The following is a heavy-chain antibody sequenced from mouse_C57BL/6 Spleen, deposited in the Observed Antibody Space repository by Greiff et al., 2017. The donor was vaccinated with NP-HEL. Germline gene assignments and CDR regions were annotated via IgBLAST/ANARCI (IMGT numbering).Heavy chain of an antibody. J-gene: IGHJ2*01. CDR1: GCTFTSYW. Sequence: QVQLQQPGAELVKPGASVKLSCKASGCTFTSYWMQWVKQRPGQGLEWIGEIDPSDSYTNYNQKFKGKATLTVDTSSSTAYMQLSSLTSEDSAVYYCASVVDYWGQGTTLTVSS. V-gene: IGHV1-50*01. CDR2: IDPSDSYT. CDR3: ASVVDY.